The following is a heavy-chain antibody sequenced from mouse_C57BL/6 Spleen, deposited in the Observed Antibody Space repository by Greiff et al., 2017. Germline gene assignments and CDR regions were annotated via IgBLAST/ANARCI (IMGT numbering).Heavy chain of an antibody. CDR2: INYDGSST. J-gene: IGHJ3*01. CDR1: GFTFSDYY. Sequence: EVKLEESEGGLVQPGSSMKLSCTASGFTFSDYYMAWVRQVPEKGLEWVANINYDGSSTYYLDSLKSRFIISRDNAKNILYLQMSSLKSEDTATYYCARDRYYGSSYGWFAYWGQGTLVTVSA. CDR3: ARDRYYGSSYGWFAY. V-gene: IGHV5-16*01. D-gene: IGHD1-1*01.